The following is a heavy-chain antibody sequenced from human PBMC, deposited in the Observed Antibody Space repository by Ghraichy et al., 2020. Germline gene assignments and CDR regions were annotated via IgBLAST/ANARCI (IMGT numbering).Heavy chain of an antibody. CDR3: ARASDYGDYWDLLGY. J-gene: IGHJ4*02. CDR1: GYTFTSYG. CDR2: ISAYNGNT. D-gene: IGHD4-17*01. V-gene: IGHV1-18*04. Sequence: ASVKVSCKASGYTFTSYGISWVRQAPGQGLEWMGWISAYNGNTNYAQKLQGRVTMTTDTSTSTAYMELRSLRSDDTAVYYCARASDYGDYWDLLGYWGQGTLVTVSS.